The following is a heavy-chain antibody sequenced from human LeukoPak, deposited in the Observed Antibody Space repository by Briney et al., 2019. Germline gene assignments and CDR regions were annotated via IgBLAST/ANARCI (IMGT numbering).Heavy chain of an antibody. V-gene: IGHV1-69*05. D-gene: IGHD1-26*01. CDR3: AREPSVGATLPDY. CDR2: IIPIFGTA. Sequence: ASVKVSCKASGGTFSSYAISWVRQAPGQGLEWMGGIIPIFGTANYAQKFQGRVTITTDESTSTAYMEPSSLRSEDTAVYYCAREPSVGATLPDYWGQGTLVTVSS. J-gene: IGHJ4*02. CDR1: GGTFSSYA.